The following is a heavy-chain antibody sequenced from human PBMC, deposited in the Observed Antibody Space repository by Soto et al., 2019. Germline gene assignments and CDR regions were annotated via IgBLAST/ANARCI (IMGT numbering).Heavy chain of an antibody. V-gene: IGHV4-30-4*01. CDR2: IYYSGST. D-gene: IGHD6-13*01. CDR3: ASASRYTSSWFYFNY. J-gene: IGHJ4*02. CDR1: SGSISSGDYY. Sequence: PSETLSLTCTVSSGSISSGDYYWSWIRQPPGKGLEWIGYIYYSGSTDYNSALKSRVTISVDTSKNQFSLKLSSVTAADTAVYYCASASRYTSSWFYFNYWGQGTLVTVSS.